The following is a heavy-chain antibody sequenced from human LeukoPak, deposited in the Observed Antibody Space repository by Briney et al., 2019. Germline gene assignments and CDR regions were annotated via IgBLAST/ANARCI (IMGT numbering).Heavy chain of an antibody. V-gene: IGHV3-7*01. CDR2: IKQDGSEK. CDR3: ARESGVLINYFDY. Sequence: GGSLRLSCAASGFTFSSYWMSWVRQAPGKGLEWVANIKQDGSEKYYVDSVKGRFTISRDNAKNSLYLQMNSLRAEDTAVYYCARESGVLINYFDYWGQGTLVTVSS. D-gene: IGHD3-16*01. J-gene: IGHJ4*02. CDR1: GFTFSSYW.